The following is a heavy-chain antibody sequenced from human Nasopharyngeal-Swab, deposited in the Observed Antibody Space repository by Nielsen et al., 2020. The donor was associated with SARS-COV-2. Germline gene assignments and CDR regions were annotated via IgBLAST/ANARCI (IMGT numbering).Heavy chain of an antibody. CDR1: GFIFSSFP. CDR2: ISSSGANA. J-gene: IGHJ4*02. Sequence: GESLKISCSASGFIFSSFPMQWVRQAPGKGLEYISAISSSGANAYYSDSVQGRFTISRDNSINTLSLQMSSLRTEDTAVYYCVKRVGDTPKVTDLDYWGQGTLVTVSS. CDR3: VKRVGDTPKVTDLDY. V-gene: IGHV3-64D*08. D-gene: IGHD5-18*01.